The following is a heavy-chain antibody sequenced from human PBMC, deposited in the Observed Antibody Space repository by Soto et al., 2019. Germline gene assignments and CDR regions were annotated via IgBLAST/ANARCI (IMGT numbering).Heavy chain of an antibody. CDR3: ARGGVRGTTSRGQVYN. Sequence: QVQVVESGGGLVKPGGSLRLSCAASGFTFGDYYMNWIRQAPGKGLEWVSYISSSSDYTKYADSVKGRFTISRDNAKSSLYLQMNSLRAEDTAVYYCARGGVRGTTSRGQVYNWGQGTLVTVSS. D-gene: IGHD1-7*01. CDR2: ISSSSDYT. J-gene: IGHJ4*02. CDR1: GFTFGDYY. V-gene: IGHV3-11*06.